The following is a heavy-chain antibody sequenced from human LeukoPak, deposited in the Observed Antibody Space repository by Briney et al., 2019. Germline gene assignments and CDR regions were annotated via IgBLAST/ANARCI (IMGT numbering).Heavy chain of an antibody. D-gene: IGHD1-1*01. V-gene: IGHV3-48*03. J-gene: IGHJ5*02. CDR1: GFTFSSYE. Sequence: PGGSLRLSCAASGFTFSSYEMNWVRQAPGKGLEWVSYISSSGSTIYYADSVKGRFTISRDNAKNSLYLQMNSLRAEDTAVYYCARDQGTTQGINWFDPWGQGTLVTVSS. CDR3: ARDQGTTQGINWFDP. CDR2: ISSSGSTI.